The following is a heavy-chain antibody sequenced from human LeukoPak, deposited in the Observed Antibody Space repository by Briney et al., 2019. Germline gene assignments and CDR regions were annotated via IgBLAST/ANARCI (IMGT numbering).Heavy chain of an antibody. D-gene: IGHD2-2*01. V-gene: IGHV3-48*01. CDR2: ISSSSSTI. Sequence: GGSLRLSCEASGSTFSSYSMNWIRQAPGKGLEWVSYISSSSSTIYYADSVKGRFTISRDKAKNSLYLQMNSLRAEDTAVYYCARDENIGYCSSTSCSYYYMDVWGKGTTVTVSS. J-gene: IGHJ6*03. CDR3: ARDENIGYCSSTSCSYYYMDV. CDR1: GSTFSSYS.